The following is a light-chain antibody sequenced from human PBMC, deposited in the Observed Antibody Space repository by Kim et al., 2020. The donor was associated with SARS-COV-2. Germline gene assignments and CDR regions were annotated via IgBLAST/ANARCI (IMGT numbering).Light chain of an antibody. CDR1: QSVSSN. Sequence: EIVMTQSPATLSVSPGERATLSCRASQSVSSNLAWYQQKPGQTPRLLIYGASTRATGVPARFSGSGSGTDFTLTISSLQSEDLAVYYCQQYINWPPPGTFGQGTKLEI. CDR3: QQYINWPPPGT. V-gene: IGKV3-15*01. J-gene: IGKJ2*02. CDR2: GAS.